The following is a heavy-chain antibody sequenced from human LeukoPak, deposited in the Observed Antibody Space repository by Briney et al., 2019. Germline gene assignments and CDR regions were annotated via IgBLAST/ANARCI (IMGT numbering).Heavy chain of an antibody. Sequence: PSETLSLTCTVSGGSVSGSYYWSWIRQHPGKGLEWIGYIYYSGSTYYNPSLKSRVTISVDTSKNQFSLKLSSVTAADTAVYYCARAGGFFSPFGYWGQGTLVTVSS. D-gene: IGHD3-16*01. CDR1: GGSVSGSYY. CDR3: ARAGGFFSPFGY. V-gene: IGHV4-31*03. CDR2: IYYSGST. J-gene: IGHJ4*02.